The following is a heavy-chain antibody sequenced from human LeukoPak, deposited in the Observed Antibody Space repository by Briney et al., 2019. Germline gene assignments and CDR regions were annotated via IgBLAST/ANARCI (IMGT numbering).Heavy chain of an antibody. CDR3: ARHLNYYYYYYMDV. V-gene: IGHV4-39*01. J-gene: IGHJ6*03. CDR1: GGSISSSAFH. Sequence: SETLSLTCTVSGGSISSSAFHWGWIRQPPGKGLEWLGSIYYSRNTYYNPSLKSRVTIPVDTSRNQFSLNLTSVTAADTAVYFCARHLNYYYYYYMDVWGKGTTVTVSS. CDR2: IYYSRNT.